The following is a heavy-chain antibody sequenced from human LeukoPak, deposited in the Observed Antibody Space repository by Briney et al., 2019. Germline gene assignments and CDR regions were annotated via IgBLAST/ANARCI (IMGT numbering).Heavy chain of an antibody. J-gene: IGHJ6*02. Sequence: GGSLRLSCAASGFTDSTNYMAWVRQAPGKGLEWISTIFRDDSTYYPNSVKGRFTISRDDSKNTVYLQMSSLRPDDAAVYHCARDPRVDHSGMDVWGQGTTVTVSS. CDR3: ARDPRVDHSGMDV. CDR1: GFTDSTNY. CDR2: IFRDDST. D-gene: IGHD3-9*01. V-gene: IGHV3-66*01.